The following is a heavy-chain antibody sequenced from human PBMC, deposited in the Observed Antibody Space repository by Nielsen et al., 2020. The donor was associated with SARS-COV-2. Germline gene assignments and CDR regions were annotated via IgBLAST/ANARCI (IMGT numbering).Heavy chain of an antibody. V-gene: IGHV3-73*01. J-gene: IGHJ6*03. CDR1: GFTFSGSA. CDR2: IRSKANSYAT. CDR3: TRHTDQEYSSSRYYYYYMDV. Sequence: GGSLRLSCAASGFTFSGSAMHWVRHASGKGLEWVGRIRSKANSYATAYAASVKGRFTISRDDSKNTAYLQMNSLKTEDTAVYYCTRHTDQEYSSSRYYYYYMDVWGKGTTVTVSS. D-gene: IGHD6-6*01.